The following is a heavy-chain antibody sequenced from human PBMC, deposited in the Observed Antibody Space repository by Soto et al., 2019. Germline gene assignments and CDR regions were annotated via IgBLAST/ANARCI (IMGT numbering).Heavy chain of an antibody. CDR3: ARQYRGADNTGYDY. D-gene: IGHD3-9*01. CDR1: GYSFTNYW. CDR2: IYTGDSHT. V-gene: IGHV5-51*01. Sequence: GESLKISCKASGYSFTNYWIGWVRQTPAKGLEWMGIIYTGDSHTTYSPSFRGQVTISADKSISTTYLQWSSLKASDTPMYYWARQYRGADNTGYDYRGQGTLGTVSS. J-gene: IGHJ4*02.